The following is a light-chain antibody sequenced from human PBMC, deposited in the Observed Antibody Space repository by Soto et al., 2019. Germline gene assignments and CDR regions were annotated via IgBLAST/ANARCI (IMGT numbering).Light chain of an antibody. CDR3: QEYGNSPQT. CDR1: QSVRSTY. CDR2: GAS. J-gene: IGKJ1*01. Sequence: EMVLTQSPGTLSLSPGEGATLACRASQSVRSTYLAWYQQKPGQAPRLLIYGASSSATGIPDRFSGSGSGTDFTLTISRLEPEDFAVYYCQEYGNSPQTFGQGTKVEIK. V-gene: IGKV3-20*01.